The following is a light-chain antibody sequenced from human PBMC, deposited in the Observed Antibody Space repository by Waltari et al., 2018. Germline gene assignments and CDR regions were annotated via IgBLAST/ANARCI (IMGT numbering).Light chain of an antibody. Sequence: DIVMTQSPLSLSVAPGEPASISCRSGQSLLYSDEYNYLDWYQQKPGQSPQLLFYLGSNRASGVPERFSGSGSGTDFTLEITRVEAEDVAVYYCMQALQTPWTFGQWTRLEIK. J-gene: IGKJ1*01. CDR3: MQALQTPWT. CDR1: QSLLYSDEYNY. CDR2: LGS. V-gene: IGKV2-28*01.